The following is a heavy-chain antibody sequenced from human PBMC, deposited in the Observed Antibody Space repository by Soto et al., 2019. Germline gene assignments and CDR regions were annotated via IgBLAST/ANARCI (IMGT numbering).Heavy chain of an antibody. CDR3: AREARGYSSGWSDNWFDP. D-gene: IGHD6-19*01. CDR2: IYSGGST. Sequence: GGSLRLSCAASGFTVSSNYMSWVRQAPGKGLEWVSVIYSGGSTYYADSVKGRFTISRDNSKNTLYLQMNSLRAEDTAVYYCAREARGYSSGWSDNWFDPWGQGTLVTVSS. J-gene: IGHJ5*02. V-gene: IGHV3-66*01. CDR1: GFTVSSNY.